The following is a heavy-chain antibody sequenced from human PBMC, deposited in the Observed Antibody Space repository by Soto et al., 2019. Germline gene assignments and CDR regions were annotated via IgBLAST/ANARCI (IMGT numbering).Heavy chain of an antibody. D-gene: IGHD2-21*02. Sequence: SETLSLTCTVSGGSISSGVYYWSWIRQHPGKGLEWIGYIYYSGSTYYNPSLKSRVTISVDTSKNQFSLKLSSVTAADTAVYYCARADCCGDCYGVGAFDIWGQGTMVTVSS. V-gene: IGHV4-31*03. J-gene: IGHJ3*02. CDR3: ARADCCGDCYGVGAFDI. CDR2: IYYSGST. CDR1: GGSISSGVYY.